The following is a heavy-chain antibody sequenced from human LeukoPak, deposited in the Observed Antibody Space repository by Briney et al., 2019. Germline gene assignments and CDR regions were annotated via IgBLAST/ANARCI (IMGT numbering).Heavy chain of an antibody. CDR3: ARLRMWELPIHLKKGYYMDV. V-gene: IGHV3-21*01. Sequence: GGSLRLSCAASGFTFSSYSMNWVRQAPGKGLEWVSSINSSSSYIYYADSVKGRFTISRDNAKNSLYLQMNSLRAEDKAVYYCARLRMWELPIHLKKGYYMDVWGKGTTVTVS. CDR2: INSSSSYI. CDR1: GFTFSSYS. D-gene: IGHD1-26*01. J-gene: IGHJ6*03.